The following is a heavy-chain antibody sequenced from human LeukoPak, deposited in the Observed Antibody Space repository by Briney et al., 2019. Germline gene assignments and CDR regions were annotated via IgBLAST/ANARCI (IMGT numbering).Heavy chain of an antibody. V-gene: IGHV3-11*01. CDR2: ISSSGSTI. D-gene: IGHD3-16*01. CDR3: ARVWGNRGAFDI. CDR1: GFTFSDYY. J-gene: IGHJ3*02. Sequence: GGSLRLSCAASGFTFSDYYMSWIRQAPGKGXXXXSYISSSGSTIYYADSVKGRFTISRDNAKNSLYLQMNSLRAEDTAVYYCARVWGNRGAFDIWGQGTMVTVSS.